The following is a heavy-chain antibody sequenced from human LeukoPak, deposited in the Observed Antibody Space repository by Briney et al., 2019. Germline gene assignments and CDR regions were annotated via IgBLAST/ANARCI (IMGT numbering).Heavy chain of an antibody. D-gene: IGHD3-10*01. CDR1: GFTFSSYA. Sequence: GGSLRLSCAASGFTFSSYAMSWVRPAPGKGLEWVSAISGSGGSTYYADSVKGRFTMSRENSKNTLYLQMNSLRAEDTAVYYCAREGHYYYGSGSYLGYFDYWGQGTLVTVSS. CDR3: AREGHYYYGSGSYLGYFDY. J-gene: IGHJ4*02. V-gene: IGHV3-23*01. CDR2: ISGSGGST.